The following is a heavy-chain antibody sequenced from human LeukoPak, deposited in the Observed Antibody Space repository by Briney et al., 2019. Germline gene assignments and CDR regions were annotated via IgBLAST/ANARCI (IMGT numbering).Heavy chain of an antibody. Sequence: PSETLSLTCAVYGGSFSGYYWSWIRQPPGKGLEWIGEINHSGGTNSHPSLKSRVTISVDTSKNQFSLKLSSVTAADTAVYYCARDNVLRYFDWLVNYYYGMDVWGQGTTVTVSS. D-gene: IGHD3-9*01. J-gene: IGHJ6*02. V-gene: IGHV4-34*01. CDR3: ARDNVLRYFDWLVNYYYGMDV. CDR1: GGSFSGYY. CDR2: INHSGGT.